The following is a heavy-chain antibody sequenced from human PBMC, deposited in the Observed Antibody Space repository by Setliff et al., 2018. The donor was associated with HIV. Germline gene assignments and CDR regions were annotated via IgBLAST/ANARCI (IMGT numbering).Heavy chain of an antibody. CDR2: IYHNGIT. CDR3: ARRIYGNNPYFDY. D-gene: IGHD4-17*01. V-gene: IGHV4-38-2*01. CDR1: GYSISSGYY. J-gene: IGHJ4*02. Sequence: LSLTFGVSGYSISSGYYWGWIRQPPGKGLEWIGSIYHNGITYYNPSLKSRVTTSVDTSQNQFSLKLSSVTAADTAIYYCARRIYGNNPYFDYWSQGTLVTVSS.